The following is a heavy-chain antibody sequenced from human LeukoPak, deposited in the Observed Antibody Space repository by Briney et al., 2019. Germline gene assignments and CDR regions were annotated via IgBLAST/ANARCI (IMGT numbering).Heavy chain of an antibody. V-gene: IGHV4-59*01. CDR2: IYYSGST. CDR3: ARVRGRVRVFDI. D-gene: IGHD1-1*01. J-gene: IGHJ3*02. CDR1: GGSISSYY. Sequence: SETLSLTCTVSGGSISSYYWSWIRQPPGKGLEWIGYIYYSGSTNYNPSLKSRVTISVDTSKNQFSLKLSSVTAADTAVYYCARVRGRVRVFDIWGQGKMVTVSS.